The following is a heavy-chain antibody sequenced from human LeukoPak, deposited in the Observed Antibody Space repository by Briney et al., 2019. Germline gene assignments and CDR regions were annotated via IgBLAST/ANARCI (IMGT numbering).Heavy chain of an antibody. CDR3: ARDNRFGELLSSYFDY. V-gene: IGHV4-39*07. J-gene: IGHJ4*02. Sequence: SETLSLTCTVSGGSISSSSYYWGWIRQPPGKGLEWIGSIYYSGSTYYNPSLKSRVTISVDTSKNQFSLKLSSVTAADTAVYYCARDNRFGELLSSYFDYWGQGTLVTVSS. CDR1: GGSISSSSYY. CDR2: IYYSGST. D-gene: IGHD3-10*01.